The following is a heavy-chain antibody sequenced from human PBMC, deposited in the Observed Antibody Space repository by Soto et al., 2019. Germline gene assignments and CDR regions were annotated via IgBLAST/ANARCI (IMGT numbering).Heavy chain of an antibody. CDR2: ISSSSSYI. D-gene: IGHD6-19*01. Sequence: EVQLVESGGGLVKPGGSLRLSCAASGFTFSSYSMNWVRQAPGKGLEWVSSISSSSSYIYYADSVKGRFTISRDNAKNPLYLQMISLRAEDTAVYYCARGYSSGFDAFDIWGQGTMVTVSS. CDR3: ARGYSSGFDAFDI. CDR1: GFTFSSYS. V-gene: IGHV3-21*01. J-gene: IGHJ3*02.